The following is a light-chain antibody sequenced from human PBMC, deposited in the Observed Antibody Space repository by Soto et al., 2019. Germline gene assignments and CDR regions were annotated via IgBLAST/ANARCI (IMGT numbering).Light chain of an antibody. CDR2: DAS. J-gene: IGKJ5*01. V-gene: IGKV3-11*01. Sequence: EILLTQSPSTLSSSPGERATLTCRASQSVSSYLAWYQQKPGQAPRLLIYDASNMATGIPARFSGSGSGTDYTRTISSLEPEDFAVCYYQQHSNWPFITFGHGTRLELK. CDR3: QQHSNWPFIT. CDR1: QSVSSY.